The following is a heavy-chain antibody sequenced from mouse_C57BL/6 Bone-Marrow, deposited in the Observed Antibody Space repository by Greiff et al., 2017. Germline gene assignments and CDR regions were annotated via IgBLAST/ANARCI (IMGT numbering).Heavy chain of an antibody. V-gene: IGHV1-69*01. D-gene: IGHD4-1*01. Sequence: QVQLQQPGAELVMPGASVKLSCTASGYTFTGYWMHWVKQRPGQGLEWIGEIDPSDSYTHYAQKFKGKSTLPVDKSSSTAYMQLSSLTSEDSAVYYCARIGLGRWFAYWGQGTPVTVSA. CDR1: GYTFTGYW. CDR2: IDPSDSYT. CDR3: ARIGLGRWFAY. J-gene: IGHJ3*01.